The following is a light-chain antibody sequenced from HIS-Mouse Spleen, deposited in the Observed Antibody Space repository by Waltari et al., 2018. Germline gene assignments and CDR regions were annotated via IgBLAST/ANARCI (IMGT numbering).Light chain of an antibody. Sequence: QSALTQPPSASGSPGQSVTISCTGTSRDVGGYNYVPWSQPHPGKAPKLMIYEVSKRPSGVPDRFSGSKSGNTASLTVSGLQAEDEADYYCSSYAGSNNFDVVFGGGTKLTVL. CDR1: SRDVGGYNY. V-gene: IGLV2-8*01. J-gene: IGLJ2*01. CDR2: EVS. CDR3: SSYAGSNNFDVV.